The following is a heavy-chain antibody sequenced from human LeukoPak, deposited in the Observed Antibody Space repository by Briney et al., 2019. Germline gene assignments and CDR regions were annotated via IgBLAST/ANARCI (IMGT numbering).Heavy chain of an antibody. CDR1: GFTFSSYS. CDR3: ARDPAYGALDI. CDR2: ISSSSSYI. Sequence: GGSLRLSCAASGFTFSSYSMNWVRQAPGKGLEWVSSISSSSSYIYYADSVKGRFTISRDNALNSLFLQMNSLSAEDTAVYYCARDPAYGALDIWGQGTTVTVSS. J-gene: IGHJ3*02. D-gene: IGHD2-21*01. V-gene: IGHV3-21*01.